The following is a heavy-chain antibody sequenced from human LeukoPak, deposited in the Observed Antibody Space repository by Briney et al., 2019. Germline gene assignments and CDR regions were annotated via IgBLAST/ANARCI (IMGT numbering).Heavy chain of an antibody. CDR3: TAYYYGSGSNYNDY. V-gene: IGHV3-15*01. CDR1: GFTFRNAW. Sequence: GGSLRLSCAASGFTFRNAWWSWIRQAPGKGGEWVGRIKKKADGGTTDYAARVKGRLTISREDSKNTLYLQMNSLKTEDTALYYWTAYYYGSGSNYNDYWGQGTLVTVSS. CDR2: IKKKADGGTT. D-gene: IGHD3-10*01. J-gene: IGHJ4*02.